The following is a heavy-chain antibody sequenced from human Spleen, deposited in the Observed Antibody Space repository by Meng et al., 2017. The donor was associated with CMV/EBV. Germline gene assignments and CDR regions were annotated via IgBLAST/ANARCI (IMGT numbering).Heavy chain of an antibody. CDR1: GFTFSSYA. CDR3: ARGWQRFIDY. D-gene: IGHD5-12*01. Sequence: GGSLRLSCAASGFTFSSYAMSWVRQAPGKGLEWVSVISGSGGSTYYADSVKGRFTISRDNAKNTLYLQMNGLGAEDTAVYYCARGWQRFIDYWGQGTLVTVSS. CDR2: ISGSGGST. V-gene: IGHV3-23*01. J-gene: IGHJ4*02.